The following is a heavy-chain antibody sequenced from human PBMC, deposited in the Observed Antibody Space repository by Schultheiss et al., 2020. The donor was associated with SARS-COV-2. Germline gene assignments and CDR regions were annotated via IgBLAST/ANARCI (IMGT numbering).Heavy chain of an antibody. V-gene: IGHV3-30*01. CDR2: ISYDGSNK. D-gene: IGHD6-13*01. J-gene: IGHJ6*02. CDR3: AREPYSSSWYPLDYYYYGMDV. CDR1: GFTFSSYA. Sequence: GESLKISCAASGFTFSSYAMSWVRQAPGKGLEWVAVISYDGSNKYYADSVKGRFTISRDNSKNTLYLQMNSLRAEDTAVYYCAREPYSSSWYPLDYYYYGMDVWGQGTTVTVSS.